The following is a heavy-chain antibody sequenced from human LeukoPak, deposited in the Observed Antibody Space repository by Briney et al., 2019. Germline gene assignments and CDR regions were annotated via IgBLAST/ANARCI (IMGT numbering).Heavy chain of an antibody. CDR3: ASSLAYCGGDCSPYYYYYGMDV. V-gene: IGHV3-23*01. D-gene: IGHD2-21*02. J-gene: IGHJ6*02. Sequence: GGSLRLSCAASGFTFNSYGMSWVRQAPGKGLEWVSGISGSGGSTYYADSVKGRFTISRDNSKNMVYLQTNSLRAEDTAVYYCASSLAYCGGDCSPYYYYYGMDVWGQGTTVTVSS. CDR2: ISGSGGST. CDR1: GFTFNSYG.